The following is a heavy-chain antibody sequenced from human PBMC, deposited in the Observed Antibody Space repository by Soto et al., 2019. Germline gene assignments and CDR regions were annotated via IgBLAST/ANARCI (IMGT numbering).Heavy chain of an antibody. CDR2: FSGTGGNT. Sequence: EVQLLESGGGLLQPGGSLRLACEASGFTFTSYGMSWVRQAPGKGLEWVSSFSGTGGNTYYADSVKGRFTISRDNFKKTLYLQMNSLRPDDKAVYYCARGGGMDVWGQGTTVTVSS. CDR3: ARGGGMDV. J-gene: IGHJ6*02. CDR1: GFTFTSYG. V-gene: IGHV3-23*01.